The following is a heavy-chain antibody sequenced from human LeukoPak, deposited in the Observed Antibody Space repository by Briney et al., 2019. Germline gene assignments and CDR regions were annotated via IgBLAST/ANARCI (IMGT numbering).Heavy chain of an antibody. Sequence: GGSLRLSCAASGFTVSSNYMSWVRQAPGKGLEWVSVIYSGGSTYYAGSVKGRFTISRDNSKNTLYLQMNSLRAEDTAVYYCAKAVRSSTSSIRPYYYYGMDVWGQGTTVTVSS. CDR2: IYSGGST. V-gene: IGHV3-53*01. D-gene: IGHD2-2*01. CDR1: GFTVSSNY. CDR3: AKAVRSSTSSIRPYYYYGMDV. J-gene: IGHJ6*02.